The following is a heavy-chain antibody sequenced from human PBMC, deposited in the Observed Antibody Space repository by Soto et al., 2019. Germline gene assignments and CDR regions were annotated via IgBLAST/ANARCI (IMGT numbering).Heavy chain of an antibody. V-gene: IGHV3-53*01. Sequence: GGSLRLSCAASGFTVSSNYMSWVRQAPGKGLEWVSVIYSGGSTYYADSVKGRFTISRDNSKNTLYLQMNSLRAEDTAVYYCVREPVVTAYYYYGMDVWGQGTTVTVSS. J-gene: IGHJ6*02. CDR1: GFTVSSNY. CDR3: VREPVVTAYYYYGMDV. D-gene: IGHD2-15*01. CDR2: IYSGGST.